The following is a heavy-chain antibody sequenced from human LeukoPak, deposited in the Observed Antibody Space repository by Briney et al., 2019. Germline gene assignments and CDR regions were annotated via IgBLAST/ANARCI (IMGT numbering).Heavy chain of an antibody. Sequence: GESLRLSCAASGSTFSSYSMNWVRQAPGKGLEWVSSISSSSSYICYADSVKGRFTISRDNAKNSLYLQMNSLRAEDTAVYYCARTPGHIVVVTATNYFDYWGQGTLVTVSS. J-gene: IGHJ4*02. V-gene: IGHV3-21*01. CDR2: ISSSSSYI. CDR1: GSTFSSYS. CDR3: ARTPGHIVVVTATNYFDY. D-gene: IGHD2-21*02.